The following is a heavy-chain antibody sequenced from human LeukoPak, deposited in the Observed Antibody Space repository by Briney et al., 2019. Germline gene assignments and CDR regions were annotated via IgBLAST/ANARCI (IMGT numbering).Heavy chain of an antibody. V-gene: IGHV4-34*01. CDR3: ARKTTGTMSPYFDY. D-gene: IGHD1-1*01. CDR1: GGSFSGYY. Sequence: SETLSLTCAVYGGSFSGYYWSWIRQPPGKGLEWIGEINHSGSTNYNPSLKSRVTISVDTSKNQCSLKLGSVTAADTAGYYCARKTTGTMSPYFDYWGQGTLVTVSS. CDR2: INHSGST. J-gene: IGHJ4*02.